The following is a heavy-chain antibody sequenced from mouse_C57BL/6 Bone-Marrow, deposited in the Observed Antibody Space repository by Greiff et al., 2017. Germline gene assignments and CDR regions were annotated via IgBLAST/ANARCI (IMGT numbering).Heavy chain of an antibody. Sequence: QVQLQQPGAELVKPGASVKLSCKASGYTFTSYWMHWVKQRPGQGLEWIGMIHPNSGSTNYNEKFKSKATLTVDKSSSTAYMQLSSLTSEDSAVYYCARHGYYFYWYFDVWGTGTTVTVSS. CDR2: IHPNSGST. J-gene: IGHJ1*03. CDR1: GYTFTSYW. V-gene: IGHV1-64*01. CDR3: ARHGYYFYWYFDV. D-gene: IGHD2-3*01.